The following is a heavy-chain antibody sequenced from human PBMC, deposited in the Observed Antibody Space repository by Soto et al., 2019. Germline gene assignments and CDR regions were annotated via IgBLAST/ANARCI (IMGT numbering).Heavy chain of an antibody. Sequence: SVKVSCKASGGTFSSYAISWVRQAPGQGLEWMGGIIPIFGTANYAQKFQGRVTITADESTSTAYMELSSLRSEDTAVYYCARGRRTYGDSYYYYYGMDVWGQGTTVTVSS. J-gene: IGHJ6*02. CDR3: ARGRRTYGDSYYYYYGMDV. V-gene: IGHV1-69*13. CDR1: GGTFSSYA. D-gene: IGHD4-17*01. CDR2: IIPIFGTA.